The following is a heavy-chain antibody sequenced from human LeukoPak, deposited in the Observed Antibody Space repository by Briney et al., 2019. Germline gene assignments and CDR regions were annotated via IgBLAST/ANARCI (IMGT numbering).Heavy chain of an antibody. CDR1: GYTFTSYD. J-gene: IGHJ4*02. V-gene: IGHV1-8*03. CDR2: MNPNSGNT. D-gene: IGHD4-17*01. CDR3: ARGLPRYGDYSPRRYYFDY. Sequence: ASVKVSCKASGYTFTSYDINWVRQATGQGLEWMGWMNPNSGNTGYAQKFQGRVTITRNTSISTAYMELSSLRSEDTAVYYCARGLPRYGDYSPRRYYFDYWGQGTLATVSS.